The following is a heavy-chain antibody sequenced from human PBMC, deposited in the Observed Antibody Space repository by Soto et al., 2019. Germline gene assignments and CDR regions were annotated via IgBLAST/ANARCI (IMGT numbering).Heavy chain of an antibody. V-gene: IGHV4-31*03. CDR2: IYYSGST. CDR3: ASSGYSSGWYIPYYFDY. J-gene: IGHJ4*02. CDR1: GGSISSGGYY. Sequence: PSETLSLTCTVSGGSISSGGYYWSWIRQHPGKGLEWIGYIYYSGSTYYNPSLKSRVTISVDTSKNQFSLKLSSVTAADTAVYYCASSGYSSGWYIPYYFDYWGQGTLVTVSS. D-gene: IGHD6-19*01.